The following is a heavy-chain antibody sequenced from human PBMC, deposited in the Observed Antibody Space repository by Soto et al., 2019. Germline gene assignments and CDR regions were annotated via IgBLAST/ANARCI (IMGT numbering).Heavy chain of an antibody. CDR1: GGSISSGGYY. Sequence: SETLSLTCTVSGGSISSGGYYWSWIRQHPGKGLEWIGYIYYSGSTYYNPSLKSRVTISVDTSKNQFSLKLSSVTAADTAVYYCARDLLNRVTLTGPCAFDIWGQGTMVT. D-gene: IGHD7-27*01. CDR2: IYYSGST. V-gene: IGHV4-31*03. CDR3: ARDLLNRVTLTGPCAFDI. J-gene: IGHJ3*02.